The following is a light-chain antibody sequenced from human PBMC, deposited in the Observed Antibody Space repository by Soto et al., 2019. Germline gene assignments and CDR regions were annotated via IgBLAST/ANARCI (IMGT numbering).Light chain of an antibody. CDR1: ALPNQY. CDR2: RDS. CDR3: QSADSSGTPV. V-gene: IGLV3-25*03. J-gene: IGLJ2*01. Sequence: SYELTQPPSVSVSPGQTARITCSGDALPNQYAYWYQQKPGQAPVVVIYRDSKRPSGIPERFSGSSSGTTVTLTISGVQAEDEADYYCQSADSSGTPVFGEGTKLTVL.